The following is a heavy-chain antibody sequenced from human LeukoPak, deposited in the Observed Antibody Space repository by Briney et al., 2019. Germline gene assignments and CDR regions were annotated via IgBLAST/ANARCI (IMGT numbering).Heavy chain of an antibody. Sequence: GGSLRLSCAASRFTFSSYSMNWVRQAPGKGLEWVSSISSSSSYIYYADSVKGRFTISRDNAKNSLYLQMNSLRAEDTAVYYCAREFGGTTVTPSTYWGQGTLVTVSS. V-gene: IGHV3-21*01. D-gene: IGHD4-17*01. CDR1: RFTFSSYS. CDR3: AREFGGTTVTPSTY. J-gene: IGHJ4*02. CDR2: ISSSSSYI.